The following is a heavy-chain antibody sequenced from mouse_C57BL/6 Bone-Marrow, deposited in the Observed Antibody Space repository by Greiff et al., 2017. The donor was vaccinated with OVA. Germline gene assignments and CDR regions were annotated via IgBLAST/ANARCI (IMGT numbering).Heavy chain of an antibody. CDR3: ARTYYDYDDYAMDY. Sequence: EVKLVESGGGLVKPGGSLKLSCAASGFTFSSYAMSWVRQTPEKRLEWVATISDGGSYTYYPDNVKGRFTISRDNAKNNLYLQMSHLKSEDTAMYYCARTYYDYDDYAMDYWGQGTSVTVSS. D-gene: IGHD2-4*01. CDR1: GFTFSSYA. J-gene: IGHJ4*01. CDR2: ISDGGSYT. V-gene: IGHV5-4*03.